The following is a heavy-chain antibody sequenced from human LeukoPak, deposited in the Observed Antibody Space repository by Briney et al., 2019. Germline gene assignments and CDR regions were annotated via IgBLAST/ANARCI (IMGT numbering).Heavy chain of an antibody. CDR3: ARREGTAYSSSWYPFDL. CDR1: EYTFTNYW. D-gene: IGHD6-13*01. J-gene: IGHJ4*02. Sequence: GESLKISCKASEYTFTNYWIAWVRQLPGKGLEYMGIIYPGDSDSRYTPSFQGQVTISADKSIRTAYLQWSSLKASDTAMYYCARREGTAYSSSWYPFDLWGQGTMVTVSS. V-gene: IGHV5-51*01. CDR2: IYPGDSDS.